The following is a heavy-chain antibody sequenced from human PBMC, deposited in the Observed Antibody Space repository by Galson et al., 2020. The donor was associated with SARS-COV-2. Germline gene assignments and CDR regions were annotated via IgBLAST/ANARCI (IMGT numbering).Heavy chain of an antibody. Sequence: ASVKVSCKVSGFTLTDLSMHWVRQAPGNGLEWMGGFDPEDGETIYPQKFQGRVTMTEDTSTDTAYMALSSLRSEDTAVYYCATGRRYSGCGHWGQGTLVTVSS. CDR2: FDPEDGET. D-gene: IGHD6-19*01. CDR3: ATGRRYSGCGH. CDR1: GFTLTDLS. V-gene: IGHV1-24*01. J-gene: IGHJ4*02.